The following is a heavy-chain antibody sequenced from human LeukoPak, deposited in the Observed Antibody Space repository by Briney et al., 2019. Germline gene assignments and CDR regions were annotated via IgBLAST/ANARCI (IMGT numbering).Heavy chain of an antibody. CDR2: VSYSGTT. D-gene: IGHD6-19*01. CDR3: ARHGGYIYLNWFDP. Sequence: SETLSLTCTVSDGSISGGTYYWGWIRQPPGKGLEWIGTVSYSGTTYYKSSLKSRVTISVDTSKNQFSLYLNSVTAADTAVYYCARHGGYIYLNWFDPWGQGALVTVSS. CDR1: DGSISGGTYY. J-gene: IGHJ5*01. V-gene: IGHV4-39*01.